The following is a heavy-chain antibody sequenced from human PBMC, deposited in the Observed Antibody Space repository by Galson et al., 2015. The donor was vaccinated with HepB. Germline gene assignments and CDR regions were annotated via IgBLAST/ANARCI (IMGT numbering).Heavy chain of an antibody. V-gene: IGHV1-3*01. CDR1: GYTFTNYA. J-gene: IGHJ3*02. D-gene: IGHD2-2*01. Sequence: SVKVSCKASGYTFTNYAMHWVRQAPGQRLEWMGWINAGNGNTKYSQKFQGRVTITRDTSASTAYMELSSLRSEDTAVYYCATGLVVVPAAMQESDAFDIWGQGTMVTVSS. CDR3: ATGLVVVPAAMQESDAFDI. CDR2: INAGNGNT.